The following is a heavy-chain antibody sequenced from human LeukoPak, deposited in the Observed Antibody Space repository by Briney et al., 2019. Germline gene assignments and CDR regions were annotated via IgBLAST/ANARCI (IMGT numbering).Heavy chain of an antibody. V-gene: IGHV3-23*01. D-gene: IGHD1-26*01. CDR2: LSGSGVRT. CDR1: GFTFNNYA. J-gene: IGHJ4*02. CDR3: AKGSERGSYGNFDY. Sequence: GGSLRLSCTVSGFTFNNYAMNWVRQAPGKGLEWVSGLSGSGVRTDYADSVKGRFTISRDNSKNTLYLQMNSLRAEDTAVYYCAKGSERGSYGNFDYWGQGTLVTVSS.